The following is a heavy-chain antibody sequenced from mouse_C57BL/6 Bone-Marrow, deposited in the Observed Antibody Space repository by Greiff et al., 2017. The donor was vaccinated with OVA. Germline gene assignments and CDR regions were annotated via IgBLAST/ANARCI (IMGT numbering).Heavy chain of an antibody. D-gene: IGHD1-1*01. V-gene: IGHV1-54*01. J-gene: IGHJ3*01. CDR3: ARDYYDGPHAY. CDR1: GYTFTNYL. CDR2: INPGSGGT. Sequence: VQLQQSGAELVRPGTSVKVSCKASGYTFTNYLIEWVKQRPGQGLEWIGVINPGSGGTNYNEKFKGKATLTADTSSSTAYMQLSSLTSEDSAVYLCARDYYDGPHAYWGQGTLVTVSA.